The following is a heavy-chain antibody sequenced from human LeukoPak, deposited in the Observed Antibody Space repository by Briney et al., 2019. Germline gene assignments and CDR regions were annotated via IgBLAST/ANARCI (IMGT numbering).Heavy chain of an antibody. J-gene: IGHJ4*02. V-gene: IGHV4-59*08. CDR3: AEIAAAGLYFDY. D-gene: IGHD6-13*01. CDR2: IYYSGST. Sequence: SETLSLTCTVSGGSISSYYWSWIRQPPGKGLEWIGYIYYSGSTNYNPSLKSRVTISVDTSKNQFSLKLNSVTAADTAVYYCAEIAAAGLYFDYWGQGTLVTVSS. CDR1: GGSISSYY.